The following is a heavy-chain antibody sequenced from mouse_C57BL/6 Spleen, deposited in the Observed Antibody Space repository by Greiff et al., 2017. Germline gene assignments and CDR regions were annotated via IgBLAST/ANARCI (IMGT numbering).Heavy chain of an antibody. CDR1: GYTFTSYW. V-gene: IGHV1-64*01. D-gene: IGHD2-1*01. Sequence: VQLQQPGAELVKPGASVKLSCKASGYTFTSYWMHWVKQRPGQGLEWIGMIHPNSGSTNYNEKFKSKATLTVDKSSSTAYMQLSSLTSEDSAVYYCAKRKSTFYYFDYWGQGTTLTVSS. CDR3: AKRKSTFYYFDY. CDR2: IHPNSGST. J-gene: IGHJ2*01.